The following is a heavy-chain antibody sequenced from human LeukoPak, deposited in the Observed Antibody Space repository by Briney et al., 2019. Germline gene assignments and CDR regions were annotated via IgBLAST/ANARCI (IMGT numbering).Heavy chain of an antibody. CDR3: AREGYSYGYDY. D-gene: IGHD5-18*01. CDR1: GFTLTTYG. CDR2: IPSDGNNK. J-gene: IGHJ4*02. V-gene: IGHV3-30*02. Sequence: GGSLRLSCAASGFTLTTYGVHWVRQAPGQGLEWVAFIPSDGNNKQYADSVKGRFTISRDNAKNSLYLQMNSLRAEDTAVYYCAREGYSYGYDYWGQGTLVTVSS.